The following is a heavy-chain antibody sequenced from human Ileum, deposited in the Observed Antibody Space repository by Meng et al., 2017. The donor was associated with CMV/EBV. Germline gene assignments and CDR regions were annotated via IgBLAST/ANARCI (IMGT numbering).Heavy chain of an antibody. CDR1: GGSFTGYY. CDR2: ITHSGRT. J-gene: IGHJ4*02. V-gene: IGHV4-34*01. D-gene: IGHD3-10*01. Sequence: QVHVQQWGAGLLKPSETLSLTCAVFGGSFTGYYWSWFRQSPGKGLEWIGEITHSGRTSYNLSLKSRVTISVDMSKYQFSLKLTSVTAADTAIYYCARGLASGWPDYWGQGTLVTVSS. CDR3: ARGLASGWPDY.